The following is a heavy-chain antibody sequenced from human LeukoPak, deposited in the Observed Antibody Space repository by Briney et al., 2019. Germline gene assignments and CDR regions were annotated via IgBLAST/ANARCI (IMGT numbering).Heavy chain of an antibody. Sequence: PSETLSLTCTVSGYSISSGYYWGWIRQPPGKGLEWIGSIYHSGSTYYNPSLKSRVTISVDTSKNQFSLKLSSVTAADTAVYYCASCSAPFDYWGQGTLVTVSS. D-gene: IGHD3-10*02. CDR1: GYSISSGYY. CDR2: IYHSGST. J-gene: IGHJ4*02. V-gene: IGHV4-38-2*02. CDR3: ASCSAPFDY.